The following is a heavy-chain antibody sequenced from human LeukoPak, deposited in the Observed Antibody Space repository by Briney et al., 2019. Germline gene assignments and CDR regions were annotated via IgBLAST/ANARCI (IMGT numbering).Heavy chain of an antibody. J-gene: IGHJ4*02. V-gene: IGHV6-1*01. Sequence: QTLSLTCAISGDSVSSNSAAWSWIRQPPSRGLEWLGRTYYRHNWYNNYALSVKSRLTIKPDTSKNQFSLQLNSVTPEDTAVYYCAREMVYCHTTSCLFDSWGQGTLVAVSS. CDR1: GDSVSSNSAA. CDR3: AREMVYCHTTSCLFDS. CDR2: TYYRHNWYN. D-gene: IGHD2-2*01.